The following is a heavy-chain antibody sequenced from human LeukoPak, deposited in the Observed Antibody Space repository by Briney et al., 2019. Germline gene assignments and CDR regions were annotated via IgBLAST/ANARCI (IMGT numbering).Heavy chain of an antibody. CDR2: ISSSSSTI. V-gene: IGHV3-48*01. CDR3: ARINWNAAFDI. D-gene: IGHD1-20*01. CDR1: GFTFSSYS. Sequence: AGGSLRLSCAASGFTFSSYSMNWVRQAPGKGLEWVSYISSSSSTIYYADSVKGRFTISRDNSKNTLYLQMNSLRAEDTAVYYCARINWNAAFDIWGQGTMVAVSS. J-gene: IGHJ3*02.